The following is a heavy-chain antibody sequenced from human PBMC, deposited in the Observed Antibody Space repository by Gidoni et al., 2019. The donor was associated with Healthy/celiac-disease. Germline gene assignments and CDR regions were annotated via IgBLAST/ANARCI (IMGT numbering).Heavy chain of an antibody. CDR2: ISWNSGNI. V-gene: IGHV3-9*01. CDR1: GFTFDDYA. D-gene: IGHD3-3*01. J-gene: IGHJ4*02. CDR3: AKDVYDFWSQYYFDY. Sequence: EVQLVESGGGLVQPGRSLRPSCAASGFTFDDYAMHWVRQAPGKGLEWVSGISWNSGNIGYADSVKGRFTISRDNAKNSLYLQMNSLRAEDTAFYYCAKDVYDFWSQYYFDYWGQGTLVTVSS.